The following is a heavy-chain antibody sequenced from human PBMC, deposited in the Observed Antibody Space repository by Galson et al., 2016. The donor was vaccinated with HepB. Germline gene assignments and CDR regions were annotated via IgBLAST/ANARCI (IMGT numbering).Heavy chain of an antibody. V-gene: IGHV4-39*01. D-gene: IGHD3-9*01. Sequence: SETLSLTCSVSGASMTSRYFWGWIRQPPGKGLEWIGSIYSIGKTYCNPPLRSRVTMSVDPSKKQFSLKLNSVTAPDTAVYFCVRHRYYDILTGPIFDYWSQGTLVTVSS. CDR2: IYSIGKT. CDR1: GASMTSRYF. CDR3: VRHRYYDILTGPIFDY. J-gene: IGHJ4*02.